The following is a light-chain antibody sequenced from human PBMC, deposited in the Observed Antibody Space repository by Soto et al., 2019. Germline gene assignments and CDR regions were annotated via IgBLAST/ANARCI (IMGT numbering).Light chain of an antibody. CDR1: SSNIGADYD. Sequence: QSVLTQPPSVSGAPGQRVTISCTGSSSNIGADYDVHWYQQFPGTAPRLLIYDNTNRPSGVPDRFSGSKSGTSASLAITGLQAEDEADYYCQSFDSSLSGRVFGGGTQLTVL. V-gene: IGLV1-40*01. CDR2: DNT. CDR3: QSFDSSLSGRV. J-gene: IGLJ3*02.